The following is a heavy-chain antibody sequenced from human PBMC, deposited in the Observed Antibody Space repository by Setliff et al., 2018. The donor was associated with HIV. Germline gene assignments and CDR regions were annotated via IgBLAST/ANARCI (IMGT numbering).Heavy chain of an antibody. J-gene: IGHJ5*02. CDR1: GHTFTSYD. Sequence: ASVKVSCKASGHTFTSYDINWVRQAPGQGLEWMGWISTYSDETSYAEKLQGRVTMTTDTSASTAYMELSSLTSEDTAVYYCATDPTSRAYGSGSFGWLDPWGQGTLVTVSS. CDR3: ATDPTSRAYGSGSFGWLDP. CDR2: ISTYSDET. D-gene: IGHD3-10*01. V-gene: IGHV1-18*01.